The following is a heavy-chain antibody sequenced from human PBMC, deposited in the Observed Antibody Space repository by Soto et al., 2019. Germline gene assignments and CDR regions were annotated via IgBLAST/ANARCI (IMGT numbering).Heavy chain of an antibody. CDR1: GGSISSGGYY. J-gene: IGHJ5*02. Sequence: SETLSLTCTVSGGSISSGGYYWSWIRQHPGKGLEWIGYIYYSGSTYYNPSLKSRVTISVDTSKNQFSLKLSSVTAADTAVYYCATHPPAARRVGWFDPWCQGTLVTVSS. CDR3: ATHPPAARRVGWFDP. D-gene: IGHD6-6*01. V-gene: IGHV4-31*03. CDR2: IYYSGST.